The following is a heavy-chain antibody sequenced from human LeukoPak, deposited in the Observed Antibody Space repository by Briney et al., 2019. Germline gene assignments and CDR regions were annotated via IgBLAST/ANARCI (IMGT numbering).Heavy chain of an antibody. CDR1: GVSISSYY. J-gene: IGHJ3*02. D-gene: IGHD3-3*01. V-gene: IGHV4-59*01. CDR3: ARDAAPRYYDFWSGYYLRAFDI. CDR2: IYYSGST. Sequence: SETLSLTCTVSGVSISSYYWSWLRPPPGKGLEWIGYIYYSGSTNYNHSLSSRVTISVDTSNNLFSLKLNSVTAADTAVYYCARDAAPRYYDFWSGYYLRAFDIWGQGTMVTVSS.